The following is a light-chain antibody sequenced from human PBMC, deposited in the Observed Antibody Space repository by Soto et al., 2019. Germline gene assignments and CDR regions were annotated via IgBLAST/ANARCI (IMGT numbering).Light chain of an antibody. V-gene: IGKV1-17*01. CDR2: AAS. CDR1: QDIGNN. J-gene: IGKJ1*01. Sequence: DIQMTQSPSSLSASVGDRVTITCRASQDIGNNLGWYQQKPGNAPRRLIYAASSLQSGVPSRFGGSGSGTEFTLTLSSLPPDDFATYYCLQHYSYLWTFGQGTKV. CDR3: LQHYSYLWT.